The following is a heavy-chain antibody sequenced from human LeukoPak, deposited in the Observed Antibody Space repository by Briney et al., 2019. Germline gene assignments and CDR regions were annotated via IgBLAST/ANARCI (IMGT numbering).Heavy chain of an antibody. J-gene: IGHJ5*02. CDR2: ISGSGGST. CDR3: AREANYYGSGSYPNWFDP. CDR1: GFTFSSYA. D-gene: IGHD3-10*01. Sequence: GGSLRLSCAASGFTFSSYAMSWVRQAPGKGLEWVSAISGSGGSTYYADSVKGRFTISRDNSKNTLYLHMNSLRAEDTAVYYCAREANYYGSGSYPNWFDPWGQGTLVTVSS. V-gene: IGHV3-23*01.